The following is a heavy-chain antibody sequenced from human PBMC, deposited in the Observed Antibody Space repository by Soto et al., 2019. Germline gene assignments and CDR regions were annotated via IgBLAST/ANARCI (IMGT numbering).Heavy chain of an antibody. V-gene: IGHV1-46*01. Sequence: GASVKVSRKASGYIFTNYYIHWVRQAPGQGLEWMAIINPLPTSGSTNYAQKFQGRVTVTRDTSTSTVYMELSSLTSEDTAIYYCARDLTAAAYWGQGTLVTVSS. D-gene: IGHD6-13*01. CDR1: GYIFTNYY. CDR2: INPLPTSGST. J-gene: IGHJ4*02. CDR3: ARDLTAAAY.